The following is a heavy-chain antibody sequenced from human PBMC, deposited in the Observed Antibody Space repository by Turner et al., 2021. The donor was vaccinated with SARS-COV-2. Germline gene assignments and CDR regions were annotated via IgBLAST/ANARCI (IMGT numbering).Heavy chain of an antibody. CDR2: IYSGGST. V-gene: IGHV3-66*02. D-gene: IGHD2-2*01. CDR3: ARDLGGTSSLGGYFDY. CDR1: GFTVSSNY. J-gene: IGHJ4*02. Sequence: EVQLVESGGGLVQPGGSLRLSCAASGFTVSSNYMNWVRQAPGKGLEWVSVIYSGGSTYYADSGKGRFTISRDDSKNTLYLQMNSLRAEDTALYYCARDLGGTSSLGGYFDYWGQGTLVTVSS.